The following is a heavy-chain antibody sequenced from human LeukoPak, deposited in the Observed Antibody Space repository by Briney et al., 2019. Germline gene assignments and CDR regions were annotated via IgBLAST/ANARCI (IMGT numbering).Heavy chain of an antibody. D-gene: IGHD3-9*01. CDR1: GFTFRSYG. J-gene: IGHJ4*02. CDR2: IKQDGSEK. V-gene: IGHV3-7*04. CDR3: ARERNTYYDILTGPFFDY. Sequence: TGGSLRLSCAASGFTFRSYGMSWVRQAPGKGLEWVANIKQDGSEKYYVDSVKGRFTISRDNAKNSLYLQMNSLRAEDTAVYYCARERNTYYDILTGPFFDYWGQGTLVTVSS.